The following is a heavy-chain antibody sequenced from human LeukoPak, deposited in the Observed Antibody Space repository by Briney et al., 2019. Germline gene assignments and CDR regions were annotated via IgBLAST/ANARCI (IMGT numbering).Heavy chain of an antibody. CDR2: MNPNSGNT. CDR3: ARGTSYYYDSSGYYTLNLYYFDY. Sequence: ASVKVSCKASGYTFTSCDINWVRQATGQGLEWMGWMNPNSGNTGYAQKFQGRVTMTRNTSISTAYMELSSLRSEDTAVYYCARGTSYYYDSSGYYTLNLYYFDYWGQGTLVTVSS. V-gene: IGHV1-8*01. CDR1: GYTFTSCD. J-gene: IGHJ4*02. D-gene: IGHD3-22*01.